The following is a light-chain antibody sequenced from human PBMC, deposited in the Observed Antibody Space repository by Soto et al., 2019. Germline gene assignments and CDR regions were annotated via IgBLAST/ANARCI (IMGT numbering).Light chain of an antibody. CDR1: QGISSW. J-gene: IGKJ4*01. CDR2: KAS. Sequence: DIQMTQSPSTLSASVGXRVTITCRASQGISSWLAWYQQKPGKAPNLLIYKASTLESGVPSRFSGSGSGTEFTLTVSSVQPDDFATYYCQQYKSYPLTFGGGTKVDIK. V-gene: IGKV1-5*03. CDR3: QQYKSYPLT.